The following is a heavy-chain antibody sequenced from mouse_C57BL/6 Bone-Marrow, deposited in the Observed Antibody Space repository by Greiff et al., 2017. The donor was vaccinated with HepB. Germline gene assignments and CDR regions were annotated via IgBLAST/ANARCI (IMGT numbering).Heavy chain of an antibody. Sequence: QVQLQESGPELVKPGASVKISCKASGYAFSSSWMNWVKQRPGKGLEWIGRIYPGDGDTNYNGKFKGKATLTADKSSSTAYMQLSSLTSEDSAVYFCARGNYYGRGYYAMDYWGQGTSVTVSS. J-gene: IGHJ4*01. CDR2: IYPGDGDT. D-gene: IGHD1-2*01. CDR3: ARGNYYGRGYYAMDY. CDR1: GYAFSSSW. V-gene: IGHV1-82*01.